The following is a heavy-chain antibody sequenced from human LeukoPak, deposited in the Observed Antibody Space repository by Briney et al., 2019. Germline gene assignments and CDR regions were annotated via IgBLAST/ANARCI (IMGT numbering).Heavy chain of an antibody. CDR2: ISGSGGST. CDR3: AKDMGYSSSSGDAFDI. J-gene: IGHJ3*02. D-gene: IGHD6-6*01. Sequence: GGSLRLSCAASGFTFSSYAMSWVRQAPGKGLERVSAISGSGGSTYYADSVKGRFTISRDNSKNTLYLQMNSLRAEDTAVYYCAKDMGYSSSSGDAFDIWGQGTMVTVSS. CDR1: GFTFSSYA. V-gene: IGHV3-23*01.